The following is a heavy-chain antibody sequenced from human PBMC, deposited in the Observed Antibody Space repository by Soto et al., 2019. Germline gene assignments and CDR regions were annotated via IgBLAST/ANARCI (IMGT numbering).Heavy chain of an antibody. CDR2: IIPILGIA. Sequence: QGQLVQYWAEVKKPGSSVKVACKASGGTFSSYTISWVLQAPGQGLEWRGRIIPILGIANAAQKFQGRVTITEDKSTSTAYMEMSSLRSEDTAVYYCAREGIAAAGDYDYGMDVWGQGTTVTVSS. V-gene: IGHV1-69*08. J-gene: IGHJ6*02. CDR3: AREGIAAAGDYDYGMDV. D-gene: IGHD6-13*01. CDR1: GGTFSSYT.